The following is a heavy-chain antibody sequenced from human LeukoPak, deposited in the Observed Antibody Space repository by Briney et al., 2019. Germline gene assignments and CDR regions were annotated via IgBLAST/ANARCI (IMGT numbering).Heavy chain of an antibody. J-gene: IGHJ6*02. CDR1: GFTFSSYG. CDR3: AKGSGELLGYYGMDV. Sequence: GGSLRLSCAASGFTFSSYGMHWVRQAPGKGLEWVAVISYDGSNKYYADSVKGRFTISRDNSKNTLYLQMNSLRAEDTAVYYCAKGSGELLGYYGMDVWGQGTTVTVSS. V-gene: IGHV3-30*18. CDR2: ISYDGSNK. D-gene: IGHD1-26*01.